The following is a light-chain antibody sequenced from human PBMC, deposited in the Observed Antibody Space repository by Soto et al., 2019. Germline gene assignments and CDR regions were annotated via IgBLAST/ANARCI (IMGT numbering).Light chain of an antibody. CDR2: AAS. CDR3: QQYNFSPPVIT. CDR1: QSVGSSY. J-gene: IGKJ5*01. Sequence: DIVLTQSPGTLSLSPGERATLSCRASQSVGSSYLAWYQQKPGQAPRLLIYAASSRATGIPDRFSGSGSGTDFTLTISRLEPEDFAVFYCQQYNFSPPVITFGQGTRLEIK. V-gene: IGKV3-20*01.